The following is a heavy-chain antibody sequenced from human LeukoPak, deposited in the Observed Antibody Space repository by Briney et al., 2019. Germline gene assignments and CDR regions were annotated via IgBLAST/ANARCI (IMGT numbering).Heavy chain of an antibody. Sequence: GASVKVSCKASGGTFSSYAISWVRQAPGQGLEWMGRIIPILGIANYAQKFQGRVTITADKSTSTAYMELSSLRSEDTAVYYCARDRLGELSAFDYWGQGTLVTVSS. CDR3: ARDRLGELSAFDY. D-gene: IGHD3-16*02. V-gene: IGHV1-69*04. CDR2: IIPILGIA. J-gene: IGHJ4*02. CDR1: GGTFSSYA.